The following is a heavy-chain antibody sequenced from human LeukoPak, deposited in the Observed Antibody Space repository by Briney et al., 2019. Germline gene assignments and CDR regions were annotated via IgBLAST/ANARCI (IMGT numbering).Heavy chain of an antibody. CDR3: SRDLNWSFDY. CDR1: GFTFGDYA. D-gene: IGHD1-1*01. V-gene: IGHV3-49*04. Sequence: GESLKISCKGSGFTFGDYAMSWVRQAPGKGLEWVGFIRSKAYGGTTEYAASVEGRFSISRDDSKSIAYLQMNSPKTEDTAVYYCSRDLNWSFDYWGQGILVTVSS. J-gene: IGHJ4*02. CDR2: IRSKAYGGTT.